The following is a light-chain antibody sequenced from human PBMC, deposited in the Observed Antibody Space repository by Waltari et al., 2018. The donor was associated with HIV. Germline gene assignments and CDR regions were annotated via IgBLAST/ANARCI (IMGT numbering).Light chain of an antibody. CDR1: NSNIGSNT. Sequence: QSVLTQPPSASGTPGQRVSISCSGTNSNIGSNTVKWYQQVPGSAPKVFMYSNAHRPSGVPDRFAGSKSGTAASLAISGVQSGDEADYYCASWDDSLKAYIFGTGTKVTVL. CDR3: ASWDDSLKAYI. J-gene: IGLJ1*01. V-gene: IGLV1-44*01. CDR2: SNA.